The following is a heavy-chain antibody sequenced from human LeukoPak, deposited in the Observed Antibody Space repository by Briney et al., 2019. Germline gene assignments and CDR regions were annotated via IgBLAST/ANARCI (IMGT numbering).Heavy chain of an antibody. D-gene: IGHD1-26*01. CDR1: GGSISSFY. V-gene: IGHV4-59*13. CDR2: MYYGGSP. J-gene: IGHJ5*02. CDR3: VTGRYSYGWYDH. Sequence: TSETLSLTCTVSGGSISSFYWSWIRQPPGKGLEWMGYMYYGGSPNYNPSLKSRVITSLDTSKKQFSLKLNSVTTADTAVYYCVTGRYSYGWYDHWGQGILVIVSS.